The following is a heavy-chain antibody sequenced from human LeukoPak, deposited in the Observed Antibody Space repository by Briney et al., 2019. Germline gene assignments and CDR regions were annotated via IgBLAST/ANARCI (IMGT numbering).Heavy chain of an antibody. D-gene: IGHD4-23*01. CDR1: GGSISSSSYY. CDR3: AADYGGGDAFDI. J-gene: IGHJ3*02. V-gene: IGHV4-39*07. CDR2: IYYSGST. Sequence: PSETLSLTCTVSGGSISSSSYYWGWIRQPPGKGLEWIGSIYYSGSTYYNPSLKSRVTISVDTSKKQVSLKLSSVTAADTAVYYCAADYGGGDAFDIWGQGTMVTVSS.